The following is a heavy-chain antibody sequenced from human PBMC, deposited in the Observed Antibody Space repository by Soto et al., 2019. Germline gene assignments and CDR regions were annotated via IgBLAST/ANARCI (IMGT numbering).Heavy chain of an antibody. CDR1: EFIFSKSS. CDR2: INGSGGRT. CDR3: VKWGDDSKYFHH. Sequence: PGASLKISCAASEFIFSKSSMMWVRQAPGAGLEWVSGINGSGGRTFYADSVKGRFTISRDNLKNTLFMQMNSLKAEDTAIYYCVKWGDDSKYFHHWGQGTLVTVSS. D-gene: IGHD2-21*02. V-gene: IGHV3-23*01. J-gene: IGHJ1*01.